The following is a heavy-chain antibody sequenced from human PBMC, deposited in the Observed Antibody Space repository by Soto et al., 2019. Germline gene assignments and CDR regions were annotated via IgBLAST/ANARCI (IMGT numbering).Heavy chain of an antibody. CDR2: INNDGSST. D-gene: IGHD7-27*01. CDR1: GFTFRTYW. CDR3: EMGTMDV. Sequence: EVQLVESGGGLVQPGGSLRLSCAASGFTFRTYWMQWARQAPGKGLERVSSINNDGSSTDYADSVKGRYTISRDNAKDTLYLQMNSLRGEDTATYYCEMGTMDVWGKGTPVTVSS. J-gene: IGHJ6*04. V-gene: IGHV3-74*01.